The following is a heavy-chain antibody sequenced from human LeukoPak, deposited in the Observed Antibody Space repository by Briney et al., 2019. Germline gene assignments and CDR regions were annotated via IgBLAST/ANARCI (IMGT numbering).Heavy chain of an antibody. V-gene: IGHV4-4*09. D-gene: IGHD5-24*01. Sequence: SETLSLTCTVSGGSISSYYWSWIRQPQGEGLEWIGYIYTSGSTNYNPSLKSRVTISVDTSKNQFSLKLSSVTAADTAVYYCARRARDGYNYVDYWGQGTLVTVSS. CDR3: ARRARDGYNYVDY. CDR2: IYTSGST. CDR1: GGSISSYY. J-gene: IGHJ4*02.